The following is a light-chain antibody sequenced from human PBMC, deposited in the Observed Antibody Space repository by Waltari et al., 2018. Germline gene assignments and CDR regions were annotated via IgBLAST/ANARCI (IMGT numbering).Light chain of an antibody. V-gene: IGKV4-1*01. CDR1: PRVLYSSNNKNY. CDR2: WAS. CDR3: QQYYSTPLT. J-gene: IGKJ4*01. Sequence: DIVMTQSQDSLAVSLGERATINCKSSPRVLYSSNNKNYLDWYQQKTGQPPKMLIYWASTRESVVPDRFSGSGSGTDFTLTISSLQAEDVAVYYCQQYYSTPLTFGGGTKVEIK.